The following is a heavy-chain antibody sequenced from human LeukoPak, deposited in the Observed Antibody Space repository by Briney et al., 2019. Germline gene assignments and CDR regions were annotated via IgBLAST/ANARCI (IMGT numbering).Heavy chain of an antibody. J-gene: IGHJ4*02. CDR2: IYYSGST. CDR3: ARVDYDGSGYDFDY. D-gene: IGHD3-22*01. Sequence: SETLSLTCSVSGGSISSGSYYWSWIRQPPGKGLEWIGYIYYSGSTYYNPSLKSRVTISGDTSKNQFSLKLSSVTAADTAVYFCARVDYDGSGYDFDYWGQRTLVTVSS. CDR1: GGSISSGSYY. V-gene: IGHV4-61*01.